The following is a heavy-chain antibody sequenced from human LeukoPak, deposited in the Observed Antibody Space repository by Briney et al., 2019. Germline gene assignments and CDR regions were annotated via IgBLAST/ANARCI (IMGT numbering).Heavy chain of an antibody. D-gene: IGHD2-15*01. CDR2: IWYDGSNK. CDR3: ATHHSTKGFDY. Sequence: GKSLRLSCAASGFTFSGYPIHWVRQAPGKGLEWVAIIWYDGSNKYYADSVKGRFIISKDNSKNTLYLQMNSLRAEDTAVYYCATHHSTKGFDYWGQGTLVTVSS. CDR1: GFTFSGYP. J-gene: IGHJ4*02. V-gene: IGHV3-33*01.